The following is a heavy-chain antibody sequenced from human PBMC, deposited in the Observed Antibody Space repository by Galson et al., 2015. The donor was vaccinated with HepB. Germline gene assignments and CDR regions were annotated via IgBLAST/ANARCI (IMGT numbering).Heavy chain of an antibody. CDR2: IYSGGST. V-gene: IGHV3-53*01. J-gene: IGHJ3*02. Sequence: SLRLSCAASGFTVSSNYMSWVRQAPGKGLEWVSVIYSGGSTYYADSVKGRFTISRDNSKNTLYLQMNSLRAEDTAVYYCARTLGYCSSTSCLDAFDIWGQGTMVTVSS. CDR1: GFTVSSNY. CDR3: ARTLGYCSSTSCLDAFDI. D-gene: IGHD2-2*01.